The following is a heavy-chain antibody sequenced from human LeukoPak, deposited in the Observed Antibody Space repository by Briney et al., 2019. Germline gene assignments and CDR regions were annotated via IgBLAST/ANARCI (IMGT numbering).Heavy chain of an antibody. CDR3: AHRVGHSTGFDY. Sequence: SVKVSCKASGGTFSSYTISWVRQAPGQGLEWMGRIIPILGIANYAQKFRGRVTITADKSTSTAYMELSSLRSEDTAVYYCAHRVGHSTGFDYWGQGTLVTVSS. D-gene: IGHD2/OR15-2a*01. CDR2: IIPILGIA. V-gene: IGHV1-69*02. J-gene: IGHJ4*02. CDR1: GGTFSSYT.